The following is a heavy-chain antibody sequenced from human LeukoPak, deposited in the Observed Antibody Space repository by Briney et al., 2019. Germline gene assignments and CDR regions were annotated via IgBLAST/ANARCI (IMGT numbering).Heavy chain of an antibody. CDR2: ISYDGSNE. Sequence: GGSLRLSCAASGFTFRTYGMNWVRQAPGKGLEWVAIISYDGSNEDYADSVKGRFTISRDNSKSTLYLQMNNLRAEDSAVYYCAKSRVRGVYYFDYWGQGTLVTVSS. D-gene: IGHD3-10*02. V-gene: IGHV3-30*18. CDR1: GFTFRTYG. J-gene: IGHJ4*02. CDR3: AKSRVRGVYYFDY.